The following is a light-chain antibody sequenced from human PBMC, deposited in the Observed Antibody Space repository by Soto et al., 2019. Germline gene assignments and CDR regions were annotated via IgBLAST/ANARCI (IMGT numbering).Light chain of an antibody. CDR2: SNN. J-gene: IGLJ1*01. CDR1: SSNIGAGYD. CDR3: QSYDSSLSGSYV. Sequence: QSVLTQPPSVSGAPWQRVTISCTGSSSNIGAGYDVHWYQRLPGTAPKVLIYSNNNRPSGVPDRFSGSKSGTSASLAITGLQAEDEADYYCQSYDSSLSGSYVFGTGTKVTVL. V-gene: IGLV1-40*01.